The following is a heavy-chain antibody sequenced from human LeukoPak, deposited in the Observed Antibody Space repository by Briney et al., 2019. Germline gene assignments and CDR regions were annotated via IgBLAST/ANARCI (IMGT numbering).Heavy chain of an antibody. J-gene: IGHJ4*02. CDR3: ARVAYSGSYSGY. CDR2: ISSSSSTI. V-gene: IGHV3-48*01. Sequence: PGGSLRLSRAASGFTFSSYSMNWVRQAPGKGLEWVSYISSSSSTIYYADSVKGRFTISRDNAENSLYLQMNSLRAEDTAVYYCARVAYSGSYSGYWGQGTLVTVSS. D-gene: IGHD1-26*01. CDR1: GFTFSSYS.